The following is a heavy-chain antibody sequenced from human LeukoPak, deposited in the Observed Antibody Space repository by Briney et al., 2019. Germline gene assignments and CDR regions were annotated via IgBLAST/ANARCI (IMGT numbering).Heavy chain of an antibody. CDR1: GGSISSSSYY. Sequence: SETLSLTCTVSGGSISSSSYYWGWIRQPPGKGLEWIGSIYYSGSTYYNPSLKSRVTISVDTSKNQFSLKLSSVTAADTAVYYCARDILYSSGCIDYWGQGTLVTVSS. D-gene: IGHD6-19*01. J-gene: IGHJ4*02. V-gene: IGHV4-39*02. CDR3: ARDILYSSGCIDY. CDR2: IYYSGST.